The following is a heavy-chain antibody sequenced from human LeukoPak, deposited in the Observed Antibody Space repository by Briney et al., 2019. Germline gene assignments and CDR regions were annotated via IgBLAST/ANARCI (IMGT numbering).Heavy chain of an antibody. CDR1: GFTFSSYG. D-gene: IGHD6-19*01. CDR2: ISSDGSTK. J-gene: IGHJ4*02. V-gene: IGHV3-30*18. CDR3: AKAAEIAVAITPFDY. Sequence: GGSLRLSCVASGFTFSSYGMHWVRQVPGKGLDWVTLISSDGSTKYYADSVKGRFTISRDNSKNTLYLQMNSLRAEDTAVYYCAKAAEIAVAITPFDYWGQGTLVTVSS.